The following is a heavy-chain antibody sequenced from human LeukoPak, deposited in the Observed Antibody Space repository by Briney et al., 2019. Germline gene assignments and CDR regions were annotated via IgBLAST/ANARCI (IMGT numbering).Heavy chain of an antibody. CDR2: ISYDGSNK. CDR3: ARESPNIVVVPAAISLDY. D-gene: IGHD2-2*02. J-gene: IGHJ4*02. V-gene: IGHV3-30-3*01. Sequence: GGSLRLSCAASGFTFSSYAMHWVRQAPGKGLEWVAVISYDGSNKYYADSVKGRFTISRDNSKNTLYLRMNSLRAEDTAVYYCARESPNIVVVPAAISLDYWGQGTLVTVSS. CDR1: GFTFSSYA.